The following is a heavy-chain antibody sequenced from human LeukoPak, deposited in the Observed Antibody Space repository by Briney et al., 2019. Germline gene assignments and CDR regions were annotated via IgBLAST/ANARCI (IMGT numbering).Heavy chain of an antibody. CDR2: ISPSSSII. CDR3: ARDCGYSYANDC. Sequence: GGSLRLSCAASGFTLSSYNMNWVRQAPGKGLEWLSYISPSSSIIYYADSVKGRFTSSRDNAKNLLYLQMNSLRDEDTAVYYCARDCGYSYANDCWGQGTLVAVSS. V-gene: IGHV3-48*02. J-gene: IGHJ4*02. D-gene: IGHD5-18*01. CDR1: GFTLSSYN.